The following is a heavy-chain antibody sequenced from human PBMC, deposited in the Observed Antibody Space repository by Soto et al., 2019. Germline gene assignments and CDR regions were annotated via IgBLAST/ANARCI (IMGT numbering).Heavy chain of an antibody. J-gene: IGHJ6*02. Sequence: EVQLVESGGGLVKPGGSLRLSCAASGFTFSSYSMNWVRQAPGKGLEWVSSIISSSSYIYYADSVKGRFTISRDNAKNSLYLQMSSLRAEDTAVYYCARDHAYYDFWSGYQVYYYYGMDVWGQGTTVTVSS. V-gene: IGHV3-21*01. CDR1: GFTFSSYS. CDR3: ARDHAYYDFWSGYQVYYYYGMDV. CDR2: IISSSSYI. D-gene: IGHD3-3*01.